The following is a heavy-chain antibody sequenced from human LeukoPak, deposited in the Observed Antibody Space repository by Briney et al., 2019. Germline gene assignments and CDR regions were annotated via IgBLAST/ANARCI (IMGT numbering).Heavy chain of an antibody. CDR2: IKQDGSDK. V-gene: IGHV3-7*01. CDR3: ARGFLAN. CDR1: GFDFSTYW. J-gene: IGHJ4*02. Sequence: GGSLRLSCVASGFDFSTYWMSWVRQTPAKGLEWIANIKQDGSDKYYVDSVKGRFTVSKDNAKNSLYLQMNNVRVEDTGVYCCARGFLANWGQGTLVTVSS.